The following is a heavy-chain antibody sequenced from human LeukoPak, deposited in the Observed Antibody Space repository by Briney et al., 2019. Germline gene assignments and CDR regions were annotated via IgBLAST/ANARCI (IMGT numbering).Heavy chain of an antibody. D-gene: IGHD6-19*01. CDR1: GASISSTTYY. CDR3: ARHKYSSGWPPEGAFDI. CDR2: IYYSGST. J-gene: IGHJ3*02. V-gene: IGHV4-39*01. Sequence: SETLSLTCTVSGASISSTTYYWGWIRQPPRKGLEWIASIYYSGSTYYNPSLKSRVTISVDTSKNQFSLKLSSVTAANTAVYYCARHKYSSGWPPEGAFDIWGQGTMVTVSS.